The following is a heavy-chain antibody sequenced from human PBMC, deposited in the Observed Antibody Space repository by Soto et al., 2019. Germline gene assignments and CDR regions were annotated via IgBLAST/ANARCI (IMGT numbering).Heavy chain of an antibody. CDR1: GGSISSGDYY. CDR3: ARVQLVLYYYGMDV. V-gene: IGHV4-30-4*01. J-gene: IGHJ6*02. Sequence: QVQLQESGPGLVKPSQTLSLTCTVSGGSISSGDYYWSWIRQPPGKGLEWIGYIYYSGSTYYNPSLKSRVTISVDTSMNQSSLKLSSVTAADTAVYYCARVQLVLYYYGMDVWGQGTTVIVSS. D-gene: IGHD6-13*01. CDR2: IYYSGST.